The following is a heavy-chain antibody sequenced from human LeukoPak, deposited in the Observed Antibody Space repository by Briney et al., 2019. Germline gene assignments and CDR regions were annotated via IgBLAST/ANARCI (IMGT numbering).Heavy chain of an antibody. CDR2: VKSKSDGGTR. Sequence: GGSLRLSCTASGFTFGDYAMTWVRQAPGKGLEWAGRVKSKSDGGTREYAAPVKGRFTISRDNSKNTLYLQMNSLRAEDTAVYYCARWHTAMGYYFDYWGQGTLVTVSS. D-gene: IGHD5-18*01. J-gene: IGHJ4*02. CDR3: ARWHTAMGYYFDY. CDR1: GFTFGDYA. V-gene: IGHV3-15*01.